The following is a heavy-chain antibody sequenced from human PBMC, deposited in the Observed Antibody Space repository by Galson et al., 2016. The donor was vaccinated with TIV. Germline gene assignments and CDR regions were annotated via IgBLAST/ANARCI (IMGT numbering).Heavy chain of an antibody. CDR2: INPDSGDT. D-gene: IGHD4-17*01. J-gene: IGHJ3*02. CDR1: GYTFSHYY. CDR3: ARDPSPVTTSPFDI. Sequence: SVKVSCKASGYTFSHYYLHWVRQAPGQGLEWMGWINPDSGDTNYSQKFQGRVTMTRDKSINTAHMELSNLKSDDTAVYYCARDPSPVTTSPFDIWGQGTMGTVSS. V-gene: IGHV1-2*02.